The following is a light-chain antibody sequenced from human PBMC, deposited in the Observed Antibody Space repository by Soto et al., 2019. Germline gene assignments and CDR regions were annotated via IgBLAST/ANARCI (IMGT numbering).Light chain of an antibody. CDR3: QQYGSSPWT. CDR2: GAS. V-gene: IGKV4-1*01. J-gene: IGKJ1*01. CDR1: QSVLYSSNNKNY. Sequence: DIVMTQSPDSLAVSLGERATINCKSSQSVLYSSNNKNYLAWYQQKPGQAPRLLIYGASSRATGIPDRFSGSGSGTDFTLTISRLEPEDFGVYYCQQYGSSPWTFGQGTKVEIK.